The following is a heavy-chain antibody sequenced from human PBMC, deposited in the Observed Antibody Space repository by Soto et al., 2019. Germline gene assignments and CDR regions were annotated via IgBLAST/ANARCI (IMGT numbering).Heavy chain of an antibody. CDR1: GDTVTNYG. V-gene: IGHV1-18*01. Sequence: QVQLVQSGGEVKKPGASVKVSCKASGDTVTNYGISWVRQAPGQGLEWMGCISFYNGNTNYAQKLQGRVTLTTDTSTSTAYMELRSLRSDDTAVYYCAIATSIAGAGKENWGKGTLVTVSS. CDR2: ISFYNGNT. J-gene: IGHJ4*02. CDR3: AIATSIAGAGKEN. D-gene: IGHD6-19*01.